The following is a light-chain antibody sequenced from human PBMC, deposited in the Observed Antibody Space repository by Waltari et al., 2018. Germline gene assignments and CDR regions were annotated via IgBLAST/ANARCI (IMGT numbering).Light chain of an antibody. CDR3: QQRSHWPPLT. V-gene: IGKV3-11*01. CDR2: DAS. J-gene: IGKJ4*01. CDR1: QSVSSY. Sequence: EIVLTQSPVTLSLSPGESATLSCRASQSVSSYLAWYQQKPGQPPRLLIYDASNRATGVPARFSGSGSGTDFTLTISSLEPEDFAVYYCQQRSHWPPLTFGGGTMVEL.